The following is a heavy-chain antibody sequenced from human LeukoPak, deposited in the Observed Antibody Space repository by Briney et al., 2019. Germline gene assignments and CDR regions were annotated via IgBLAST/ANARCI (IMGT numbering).Heavy chain of an antibody. CDR1: GYTFINYG. D-gene: IGHD6-6*01. CDR2: ISAYNGNT. V-gene: IGHV1-18*01. J-gene: IGHJ3*02. CDR3: ARDRNSGSSLDI. Sequence: ASVKVSCKASGYTFINYGITWVRQAPGQGLEWMGWISAYNGNTNYAQKLQGRVTMTTDTSTSTAYMELRSLRSDDTAVYYCARDRNSGSSLDIWGQGTMLTVSS.